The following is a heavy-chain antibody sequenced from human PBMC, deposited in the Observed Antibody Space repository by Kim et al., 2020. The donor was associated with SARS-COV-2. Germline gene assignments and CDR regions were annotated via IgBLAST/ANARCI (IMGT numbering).Heavy chain of an antibody. V-gene: IGHV4-34*01. CDR1: GGSFSGYY. J-gene: IGHJ4*02. Sequence: SETLSLTCAVYGGSFSGYYWSWIRQPPGKGLEWIGEINHSGSTNYNPSLKSRVTISVDTSKNQFSLKLSSVTAADTAVYYCARGDYCGGDCYSSFDYWGQGTLVTVSS. D-gene: IGHD2-21*01. CDR2: INHSGST. CDR3: ARGDYCGGDCYSSFDY.